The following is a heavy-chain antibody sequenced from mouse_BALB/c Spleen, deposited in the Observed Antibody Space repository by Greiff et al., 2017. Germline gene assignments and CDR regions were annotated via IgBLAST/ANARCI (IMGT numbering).Heavy chain of an antibody. CDR3: ARDGDGNYDYYAMDY. CDR1: GFTFSSYG. CDR2: INSNGGST. Sequence: EVMLVESGGGLVQPGGSLKLSCAASGFTFSSYGMSWVRQTPDKRLELVATINSNGGSTYYPDSVKGRFTISRDNAKNTLYLQMSSLKSEDTAMYYCARDGDGNYDYYAMDYWGQGTSVTVSS. D-gene: IGHD2-1*01. J-gene: IGHJ4*01. V-gene: IGHV5-6-3*01.